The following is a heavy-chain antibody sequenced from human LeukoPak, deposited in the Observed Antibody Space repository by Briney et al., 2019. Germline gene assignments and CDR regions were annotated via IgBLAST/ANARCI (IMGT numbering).Heavy chain of an antibody. Sequence: GGSLRLSCAASGFTFSSYRMNWGRQAPGKGRGWVSYISSSSSTIYYADSVKGRFTISRDNAKNSLYLQTTSLRAEDTAVYYCAELGITMIGGVWGKGTTVTISS. J-gene: IGHJ6*04. CDR1: GFTFSSYR. CDR3: AELGITMIGGV. V-gene: IGHV3-48*04. CDR2: ISSSSSTI. D-gene: IGHD3-10*02.